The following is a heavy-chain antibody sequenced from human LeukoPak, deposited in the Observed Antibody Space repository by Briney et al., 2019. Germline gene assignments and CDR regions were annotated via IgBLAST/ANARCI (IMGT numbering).Heavy chain of an antibody. CDR2: TNHSGST. V-gene: IGHV4-34*01. Sequence: SETQSLTCAVYGGSFSGYYWSWIRQPPGKGLEWIGETNHSGSTNYNPSLKSRVTISVDTSKNQFSLKLSSVTAADTAVYYCARGSLIYYYYYGMDVWGQGPRSPSP. CDR3: ARGSLIYYYYYGMDV. CDR1: GGSFSGYY. J-gene: IGHJ6*02.